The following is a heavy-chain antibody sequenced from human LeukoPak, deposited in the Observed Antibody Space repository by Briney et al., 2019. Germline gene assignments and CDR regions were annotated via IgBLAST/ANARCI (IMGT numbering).Heavy chain of an antibody. CDR1: GFTFDDYA. D-gene: IGHD6-13*01. J-gene: IGHJ4*02. Sequence: PGGSLRLSCAASGFTFDDYAMHWVRHAPVKSLEWVSLITWDGDNTYYANSVKGRFTISRDNSKNSLYLQMNSLRAEDTALYYCAKGTSSWHEFDYWGQGTLVTVSS. V-gene: IGHV3-43D*03. CDR2: ITWDGDNT. CDR3: AKGTSSWHEFDY.